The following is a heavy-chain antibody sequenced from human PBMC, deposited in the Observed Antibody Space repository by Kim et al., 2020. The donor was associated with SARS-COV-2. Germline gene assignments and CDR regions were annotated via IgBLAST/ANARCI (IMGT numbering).Heavy chain of an antibody. J-gene: IGHJ4*02. Sequence: ADSVKGRFTISRDNSKNTLYLQMNSLRAEDTAVYYCAKDRRLGQQLIYDYWGQGTLVTVSS. D-gene: IGHD6-13*01. V-gene: IGHV3-23*01. CDR3: AKDRRLGQQLIYDY.